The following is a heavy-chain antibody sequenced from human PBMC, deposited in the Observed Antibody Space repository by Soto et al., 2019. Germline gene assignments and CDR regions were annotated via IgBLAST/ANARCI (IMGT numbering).Heavy chain of an antibody. D-gene: IGHD3-9*01. V-gene: IGHV4-59*01. CDR3: ARDRGYDILTGDPYGWFDP. Sequence: SETLSLTCTVSGGSISSYYWSWIRQPPGKGLEWIGYIYYSGSTNYNPSLKSRVTISVDTSKNQFSLKLSSVTAADTAVYYCARDRGYDILTGDPYGWFDPWGQGTLVT. CDR2: IYYSGST. J-gene: IGHJ5*02. CDR1: GGSISSYY.